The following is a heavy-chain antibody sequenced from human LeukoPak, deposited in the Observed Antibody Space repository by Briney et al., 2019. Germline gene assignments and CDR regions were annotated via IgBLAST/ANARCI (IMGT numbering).Heavy chain of an antibody. CDR1: GGSISGYY. J-gene: IGHJ4*02. CDR2: ISYTGIA. CDR3: ARAGYYDSSGYFDY. V-gene: IGHV4-59*08. D-gene: IGHD3-22*01. Sequence: PSETLSLTCTVSGGSISGYYWSWIRQPPGKGLEWIGYISYTGIANYNPSLKSRVTISLDTSKNQFSLKLSSVTAADTAVYYCARAGYYDSSGYFDYWGQGTLLTVSS.